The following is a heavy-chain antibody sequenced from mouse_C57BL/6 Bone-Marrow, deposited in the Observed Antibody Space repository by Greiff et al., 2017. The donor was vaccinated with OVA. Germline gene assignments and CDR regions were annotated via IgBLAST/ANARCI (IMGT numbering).Heavy chain of an antibody. D-gene: IGHD6-1*01. CDR1: GFTITDYY. CDR3: ARWLISSGYFDV. Sequence: EVQLVESGGGLVQPGGSLSLSCAASGFTITDYYMSWVRQPPGKALEWLGFIRNKANGYKTEYSASVKGRFTISRDNSQSILYLQMNALRAEDSATHYCARWLISSGYFDVWGTGTTVTVSS. CDR2: IRNKANGYKT. V-gene: IGHV7-3*01. J-gene: IGHJ1*03.